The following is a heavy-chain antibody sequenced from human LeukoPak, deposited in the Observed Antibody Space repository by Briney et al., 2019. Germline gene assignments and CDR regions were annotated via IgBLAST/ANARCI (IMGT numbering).Heavy chain of an antibody. J-gene: IGHJ4*02. CDR1: GYTFTDYY. V-gene: IGHV1-2*02. CDR2: INPNSGDT. Sequence: ASVKVSCKASGYTFTDYYIHWVRQAPGQGLEWMGWINPNSGDTNYAQNFQGRVTLTRDNSITTAYMEVSGLRDDDTAVYSCARDTVAQSRTGFDYWGQGTLVTVSS. D-gene: IGHD2-8*02. CDR3: ARDTVAQSRTGFDY.